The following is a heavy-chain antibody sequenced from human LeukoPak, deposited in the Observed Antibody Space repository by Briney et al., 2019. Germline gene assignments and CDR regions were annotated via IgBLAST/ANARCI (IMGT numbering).Heavy chain of an antibody. V-gene: IGHV3-74*01. CDR1: GFTFSSHL. CDR2: IKYDGSYT. Sequence: TGGSLRLSCAASGFTFSSHLMHWVRQAPGKGLEWVSRIKYDGSYTNYADSVKGRFTISRDNARNTLSLHMISLRAEDTAVYFCVRDGDAYNFDFWGQGVLVTVSS. J-gene: IGHJ4*02. CDR3: VRDGDAYNFDF. D-gene: IGHD5-24*01.